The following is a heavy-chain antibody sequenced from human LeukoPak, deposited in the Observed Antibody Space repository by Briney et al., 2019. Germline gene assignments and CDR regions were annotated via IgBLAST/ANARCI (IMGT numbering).Heavy chain of an antibody. CDR1: GGSSSGYY. CDR2: INHSGST. J-gene: IGHJ4*02. V-gene: IGHV4-34*01. Sequence: SETLSLTCAVYGGSSSGYYWSWIRQPPGKGLEWIGEINHSGSTNYNSSLKSRVTISVDTSKNQFSLKLSSVTAADTAVYYCARGPSAVAGLSRWGQGTLVTVSS. CDR3: ARGPSAVAGLSR. D-gene: IGHD6-19*01.